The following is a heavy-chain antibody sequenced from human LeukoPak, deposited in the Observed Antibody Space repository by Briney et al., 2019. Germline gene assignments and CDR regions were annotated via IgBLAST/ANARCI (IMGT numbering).Heavy chain of an antibody. J-gene: IGHJ4*02. V-gene: IGHV4-59*01. CDR3: ARVNRFLLDY. CDR2: IYYSGST. CDR1: GGSISSYY. Sequence: SETLSLTCTVSGGSISSYYWSWIRQPPGKGLGWIGYIYYSGSTNYDPSLKSRVTISVDTSKNQFSLKLSSVTAADTAVYYCARVNRFLLDYWGQRTLVTVSS. D-gene: IGHD2/OR15-2a*01.